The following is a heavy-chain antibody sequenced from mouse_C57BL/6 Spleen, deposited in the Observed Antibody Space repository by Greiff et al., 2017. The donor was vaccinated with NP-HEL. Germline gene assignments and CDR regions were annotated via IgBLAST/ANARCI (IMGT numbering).Heavy chain of an antibody. CDR2: ISDGGSYT. V-gene: IGHV5-4*01. J-gene: IGHJ4*01. CDR3: ARVREVYAMDY. Sequence: EVQLVESGGGLVKPGGSLKLSCAASGFTFSSYAMSWVRQTPEKRLEWVATISDGGSYTYYPDNVKGRFTISRDNAKNNLYLQMSHLKSEDTAMYYCARVREVYAMDYWGQGTSVTVSS. CDR1: GFTFSSYA.